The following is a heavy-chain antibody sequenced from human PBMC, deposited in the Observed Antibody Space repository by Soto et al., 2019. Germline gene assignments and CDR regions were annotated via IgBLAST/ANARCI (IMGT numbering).Heavy chain of an antibody. CDR2: INPNSGGT. D-gene: IGHD2-2*01. CDR1: GRTFNNYA. Sequence: ASVKVSCKASGRTFNNYAISWLRQAPGQGLEWMGWINPNSGGTRYAQKFQGRVTVTWDTSVTTVYMELSRLRSDDTATYYCATGYCSTIGCSDYFDHWGQGTLVTVSS. J-gene: IGHJ4*02. V-gene: IGHV1-2*02. CDR3: ATGYCSTIGCSDYFDH.